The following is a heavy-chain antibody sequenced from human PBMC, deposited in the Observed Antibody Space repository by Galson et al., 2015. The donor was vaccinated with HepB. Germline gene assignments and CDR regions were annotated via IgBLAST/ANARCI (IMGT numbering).Heavy chain of an antibody. V-gene: IGHV1-2*02. CDR3: ARTPSPAYYYYYYMDV. Sequence: SVKVSCKASGYTFTDYYIHWVRQAPGQGLEWMGWINPNSGGTNYAQKFQGRVTLTRVTPISTAYMDLGRLTSDDTAVYYCARTPSPAYYYYYYMDVWGEGTTVTVSS. CDR2: INPNSGGT. J-gene: IGHJ6*03. CDR1: GYTFTDYY.